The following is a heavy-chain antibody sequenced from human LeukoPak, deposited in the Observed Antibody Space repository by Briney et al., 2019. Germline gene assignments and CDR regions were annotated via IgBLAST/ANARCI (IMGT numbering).Heavy chain of an antibody. Sequence: GQSLHISCKGSGYSFATYWIAWVRQMPGKGLEWMGIIYPGDSDTRYSPSFQGQVTISADKSITTAYLQWSSLKASDTAVYYCARLRDDYWGQGTLGTVSS. CDR3: ARLRDDY. J-gene: IGHJ4*02. V-gene: IGHV5-51*01. CDR2: IYPGDSDT. CDR1: GYSFATYW.